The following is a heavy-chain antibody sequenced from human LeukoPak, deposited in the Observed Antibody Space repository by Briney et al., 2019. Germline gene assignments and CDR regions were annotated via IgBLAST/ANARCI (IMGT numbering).Heavy chain of an antibody. V-gene: IGHV4-34*01. J-gene: IGHJ3*02. CDR3: ARDGFEGVVPAALDAFDI. D-gene: IGHD2-2*01. CDR1: GGSFSGYY. CDR2: INHSGST. Sequence: SETLSLTCAVYGGSFSGYYWSWIRQPPGKGLEWIGEINHSGSTNYNPSLKSRVTISVDTSKNQFSLKLSSVTAADTAVYYCARDGFEGVVPAALDAFDIWGQGTMVTVSS.